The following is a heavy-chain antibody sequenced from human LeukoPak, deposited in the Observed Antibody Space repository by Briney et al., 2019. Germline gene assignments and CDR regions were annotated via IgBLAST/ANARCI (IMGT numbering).Heavy chain of an antibody. Sequence: SETLSLTCTVSGGSISSGSYYWSWIRQPAGKGLEWIGRIYTSGSTNYNPSLKSRVTISVDTSKNQFSLKLSSVTAADTAVHYCARVTPENDGAFDIWGQGTMVTVSS. CDR1: GGSISSGSYY. D-gene: IGHD1-1*01. CDR2: IYTSGST. V-gene: IGHV4-61*02. CDR3: ARVTPENDGAFDI. J-gene: IGHJ3*02.